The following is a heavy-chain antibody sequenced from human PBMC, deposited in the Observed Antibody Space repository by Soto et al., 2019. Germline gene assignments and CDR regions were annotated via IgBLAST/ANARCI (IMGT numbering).Heavy chain of an antibody. Sequence: QVQLVQSGAEVKKPGSSVKVSCKASGGTFSSYAISWVRQAPGQGLEWMGGIIPIFGTANYAQKFQGRVTIPADESTSPAYMELSSLRSEDTAVYYFERSSGSYANFVYWGQGTLVTVSS. V-gene: IGHV1-69*01. D-gene: IGHD1-26*01. CDR2: IIPIFGTA. J-gene: IGHJ4*02. CDR1: GGTFSSYA. CDR3: ERSSGSYANFVY.